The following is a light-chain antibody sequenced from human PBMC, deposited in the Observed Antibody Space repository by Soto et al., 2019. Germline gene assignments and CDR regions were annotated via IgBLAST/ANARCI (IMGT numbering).Light chain of an antibody. CDR3: QQHNNWPT. CDR1: ESVRSY. CDR2: DAS. J-gene: IGKJ5*01. Sequence: EIVLTQSPATLSLSRGERATLSCTASESVRSYLAWYQQRPGQAPRLLIYDASKRATGIPARFSGSGSGTDFTLTISSIEPEDFAVYYCQQHNNWPTFGQGTRLEIK. V-gene: IGKV3-11*01.